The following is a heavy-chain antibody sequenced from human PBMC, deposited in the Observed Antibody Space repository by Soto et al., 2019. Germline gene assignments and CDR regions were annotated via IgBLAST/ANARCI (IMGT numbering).Heavy chain of an antibody. Sequence: GGSLRLSCAASGFTFDDFSMHWVRQAPGKGLEWVSLIGRDGIYTYYADSVKGRFTTSRDNSKNSLYLQMNSLRTEDTAFYFCAKEKHDASWTAFDYWGQGTLVTVSS. V-gene: IGHV3-43*01. CDR3: AKEKHDASWTAFDY. J-gene: IGHJ4*02. D-gene: IGHD2-2*01. CDR2: IGRDGIYT. CDR1: GFTFDDFS.